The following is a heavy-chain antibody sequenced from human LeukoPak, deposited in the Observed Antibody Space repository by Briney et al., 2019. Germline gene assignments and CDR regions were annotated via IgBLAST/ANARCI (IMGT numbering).Heavy chain of an antibody. V-gene: IGHV1-3*03. J-gene: IGHJ4*02. D-gene: IGHD6-13*01. CDR2: INAGNGNT. CDR1: GYTFTNYA. Sequence: GASVKVSCKASGYTFTNYAVNWVRQAPGQRLEWMGWINAGNGNTKYSQKFQDRVTLTRDASASTAYMELRRLRSEDMAVYYCARGIWTSHTVGYYFDNWGQGTLVTVSS. CDR3: ARGIWTSHTVGYYFDN.